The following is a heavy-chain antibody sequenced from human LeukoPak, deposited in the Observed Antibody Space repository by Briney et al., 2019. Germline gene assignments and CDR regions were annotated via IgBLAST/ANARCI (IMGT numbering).Heavy chain of an antibody. J-gene: IGHJ4*02. V-gene: IGHV3-48*02. D-gene: IGHD3-9*01. CDR2: INHNGKTI. CDR3: ARDNDWAFDY. Sequence: PGGSLRLSCAASGFTFGSYVMSWVRQAPGKGLEWVSYINHNGKTIYYADSVRGRFTISRDNGKNSLYLQMNSLRDEDTAAYYCARDNDWAFDYWGQGTLVTVSS. CDR1: GFTFGSYV.